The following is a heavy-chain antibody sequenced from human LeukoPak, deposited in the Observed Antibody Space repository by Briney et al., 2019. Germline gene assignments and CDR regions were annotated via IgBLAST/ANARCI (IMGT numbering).Heavy chain of an antibody. D-gene: IGHD3-22*01. CDR3: AIKGRGGITMILYGMDV. Sequence: GASVKVSCKVSGYTLTELSMHWVRQAPGKGLEWMGGFDPEDGETIYAQKFQGRVTMTEDTSTDTAYMELSSLRSEDTAVYYCAIKGRGGITMILYGMDVWGQGTTVTVSS. J-gene: IGHJ6*02. V-gene: IGHV1-24*01. CDR2: FDPEDGET. CDR1: GYTLTELS.